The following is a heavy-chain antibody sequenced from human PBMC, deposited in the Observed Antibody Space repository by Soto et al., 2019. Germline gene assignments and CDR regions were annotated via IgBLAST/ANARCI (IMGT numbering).Heavy chain of an antibody. CDR2: ISYDGTNK. D-gene: IGHD1-7*01. Sequence: QVQLVESGGGVVQPGRSLRLSCAASGFTFSTYAMHWVRQSPGKGLEYVAVISYDGTNKYYADSVKGRFTISRDNSKNTLYLQMNSLRAEDTAVYYCAKDRVGWNSPLDYWGQGTLVTVSS. CDR1: GFTFSTYA. J-gene: IGHJ4*02. V-gene: IGHV3-30*18. CDR3: AKDRVGWNSPLDY.